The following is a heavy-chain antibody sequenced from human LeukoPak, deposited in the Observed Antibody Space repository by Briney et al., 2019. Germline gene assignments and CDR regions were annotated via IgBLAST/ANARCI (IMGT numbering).Heavy chain of an antibody. D-gene: IGHD3-3*01. Sequence: GGSLRLSCAASGFTFSSYAMSWVRQAPGKGLEWVSAISGSGGSTYYADSVKGRFTISRDNSKNTLYLQMNSLRAEDTAVYYCAKGARQITIFGVVIIGDYYYMDVWGKGTTVTVPS. V-gene: IGHV3-23*01. J-gene: IGHJ6*03. CDR2: ISGSGGST. CDR3: AKGARQITIFGVVIIGDYYYMDV. CDR1: GFTFSSYA.